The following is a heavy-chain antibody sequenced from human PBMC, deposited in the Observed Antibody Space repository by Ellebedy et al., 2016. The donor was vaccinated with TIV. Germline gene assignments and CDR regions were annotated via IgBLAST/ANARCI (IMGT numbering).Heavy chain of an antibody. CDR3: ARFFESGSTGDY. J-gene: IGHJ4*02. V-gene: IGHV4-39*01. Sequence: MPSETLSLTCTVSGGSISNSDYYWDWIRQPPGKGLEWIGNIYYSGTTYYNPSLKSRVTVSVDTSKNQFSLKLSSVTAADTAVYYCARFFESGSTGDYWGQGTLVTVSS. CDR1: GGSISNSDYY. D-gene: IGHD3-10*01. CDR2: IYYSGTT.